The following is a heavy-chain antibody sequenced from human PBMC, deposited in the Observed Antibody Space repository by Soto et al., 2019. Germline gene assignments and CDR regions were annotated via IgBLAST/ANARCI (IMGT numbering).Heavy chain of an antibody. Sequence: SETLSLTCTVSGGSISSYYWSWIRQPPGKGLEWIGYIYCSGSTNYNPSLKSRVTISVDTSKNQFSLKLSSVTAADTAVYYCARGSPASSLYYYYYYGMDVWGQGTTVTVSS. V-gene: IGHV4-59*01. J-gene: IGHJ6*02. CDR3: ARGSPASSLYYYYYYGMDV. CDR1: GGSISSYY. CDR2: IYCSGST. D-gene: IGHD2-2*01.